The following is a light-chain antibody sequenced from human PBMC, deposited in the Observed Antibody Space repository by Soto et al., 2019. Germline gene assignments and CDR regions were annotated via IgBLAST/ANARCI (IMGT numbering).Light chain of an antibody. CDR1: SSDVGSYNL. CDR2: EGS. Sequence: QSALTQPASVSGSPGQSITISCTRTSSDVGSYNLVSWYQQHPDKAPKLMIYEGSKRPSGVSSRFSGSKSGNTASLTISGLQAEDEADYYCCSSAGTNIVIFGGGTQLTVL. CDR3: CSSAGTNIVI. V-gene: IGLV2-23*01. J-gene: IGLJ2*01.